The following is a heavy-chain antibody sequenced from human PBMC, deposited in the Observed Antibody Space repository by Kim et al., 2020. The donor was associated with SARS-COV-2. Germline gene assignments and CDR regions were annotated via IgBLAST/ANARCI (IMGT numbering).Heavy chain of an antibody. Sequence: SETLSLTCTVSGGSISSYYWSWIRQPAGKGLEWIGRIYTSGSTNYNPSLKSRVTMSVDTSKNQFSLKLSSVTAADTAVYYCARSRASAIAARPSNWFDPWGQGTLVTVSS. D-gene: IGHD6-6*01. V-gene: IGHV4-4*07. J-gene: IGHJ5*02. CDR2: IYTSGST. CDR3: ARSRASAIAARPSNWFDP. CDR1: GGSISSYY.